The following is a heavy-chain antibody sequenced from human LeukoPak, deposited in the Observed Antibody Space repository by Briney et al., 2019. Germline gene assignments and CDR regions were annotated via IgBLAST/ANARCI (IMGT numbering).Heavy chain of an antibody. J-gene: IGHJ4*02. CDR2: IYYSGST. V-gene: IGHV4-34*01. D-gene: IGHD2-2*01. CDR3: ARQLGYCSSTSCYADKVDY. Sequence: SETLSLTCAVYGGSFSGYYWSWIRQHPGKGLEWIGYIYYSGSTYYNPSLKSRVTISVDTSKNQFSLKLSSVTAADTAVYYCARQLGYCSSTSCYADKVDYWGQGTLVTVSS. CDR1: GGSFSGYY.